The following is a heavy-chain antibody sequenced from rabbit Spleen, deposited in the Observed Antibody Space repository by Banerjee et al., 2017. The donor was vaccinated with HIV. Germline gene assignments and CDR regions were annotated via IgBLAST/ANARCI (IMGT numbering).Heavy chain of an antibody. CDR3: ARDNGSGDYIDVYFDL. V-gene: IGHV1S47*01. D-gene: IGHD1-1*01. CDR2: IDPVFGIT. Sequence: EESGGDLVKPGASLTLTCTAFGFSFSSNAMCWVRQAPGKGLEWIGYIDPVFGITYYANWVNGRFSISRENAQNTVFLQMTSLTAADTATYFCARDNGSGDYIDVYFDLWGQGTLVTV. CDR1: GFSFSSNA. J-gene: IGHJ4*01.